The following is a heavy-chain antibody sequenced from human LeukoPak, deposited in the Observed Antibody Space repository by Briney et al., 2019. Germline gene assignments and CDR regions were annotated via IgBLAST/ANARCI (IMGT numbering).Heavy chain of an antibody. Sequence: PGGSLRLSCAASGFTFSNYGMHWVRQAPGKGLEWVAFIRYDGSNKYYADSVKGRFTISRDNSNNTLYLQMNRLRAEDTAVYYCAKDNGLLWFGELLTLIDYWGQGILVIVSS. CDR2: IRYDGSNK. D-gene: IGHD3-10*01. CDR1: GFTFSNYG. CDR3: AKDNGLLWFGELLTLIDY. V-gene: IGHV3-30*02. J-gene: IGHJ4*02.